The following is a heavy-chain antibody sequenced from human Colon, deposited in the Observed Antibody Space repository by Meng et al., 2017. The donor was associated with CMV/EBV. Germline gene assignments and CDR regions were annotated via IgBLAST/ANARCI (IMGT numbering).Heavy chain of an antibody. V-gene: IGHV3-30*02. CDR1: GFTFSSYG. CDR2: VGNDGIKK. Sequence: GESLKISCAASGFTFSSYGMHWVRQAPGKGLEWVAFVGNDGIKKHSADSVKGRFTISRDNSKSTLYLQMNSLRTEDTAVYYCAGRNYDFWSGYYRDWGQGTLVTVSS. J-gene: IGHJ4*02. CDR3: AGRNYDFWSGYYRD. D-gene: IGHD3-3*01.